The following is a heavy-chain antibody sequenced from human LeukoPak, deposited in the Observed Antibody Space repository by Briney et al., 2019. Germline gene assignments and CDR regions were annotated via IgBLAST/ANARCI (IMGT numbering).Heavy chain of an antibody. V-gene: IGHV3-66*01. D-gene: IGHD3-9*01. CDR3: ARGSPALTADFDY. J-gene: IGHJ4*02. CDR1: GFTVSSNY. Sequence: GGSLRLSCAASGFTVSSNYMSWVRQAPGKGLEWVSVIYSGGSTYYAASVKGRFTISRDNSKNTLYLQMNSLRAEDTAVYYCARGSPALTADFDYWGQGTLVTVSS. CDR2: IYSGGST.